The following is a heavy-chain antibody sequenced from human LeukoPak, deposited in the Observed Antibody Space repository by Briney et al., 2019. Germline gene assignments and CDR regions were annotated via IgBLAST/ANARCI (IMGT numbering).Heavy chain of an antibody. CDR2: ISGSGGST. J-gene: IGHJ4*02. V-gene: IGHV3-23*01. Sequence: QPGGSLRLSCAASGFTFSSYSMNWVRQAPGKGLEWVSAISGSGGSTYYADSVKGRFTISRDNSKNTLYLQMNSLRAEDTAVYYCAKENGRAYYDSSGYYWDYFDYWGQGTLVTVSS. CDR3: AKENGRAYYDSSGYYWDYFDY. D-gene: IGHD3-22*01. CDR1: GFTFSSYS.